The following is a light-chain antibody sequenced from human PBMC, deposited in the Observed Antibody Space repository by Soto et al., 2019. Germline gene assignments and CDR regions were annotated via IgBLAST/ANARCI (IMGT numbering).Light chain of an antibody. CDR3: ISCAGSPVV. CDR2: EVS. Sequence: QSVLTQPPSASGSPGQSVTITCSGTSSDVGEENYVSWYQQHPGKVPKLILYEVSKRPSGVPDRFSGSRSGNTASLTVSGLQAEDEADYYCISCAGSPVVFGVGTQLTVL. CDR1: SSDVGEENY. J-gene: IGLJ2*01. V-gene: IGLV2-8*01.